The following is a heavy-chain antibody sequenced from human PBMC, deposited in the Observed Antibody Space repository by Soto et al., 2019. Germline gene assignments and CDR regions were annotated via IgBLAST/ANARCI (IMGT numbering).Heavy chain of an antibody. V-gene: IGHV1-18*01. J-gene: IGHJ4*02. D-gene: IGHD2-21*02. CDR3: ARGDLVAYCGGDCHLDY. CDR1: GYTFTSYG. CDR2: ISAYNGNT. Sequence: VQLVQSGAEVKKPGASVKVSCKASGYTFTSYGISWVRQAPGQGLEWMGWISAYNGNTNYAQKLQGRVTMTTDTATSTAYMELRSRRSDDTAVYYCARGDLVAYCGGDCHLDYWGQGTLVTVSS.